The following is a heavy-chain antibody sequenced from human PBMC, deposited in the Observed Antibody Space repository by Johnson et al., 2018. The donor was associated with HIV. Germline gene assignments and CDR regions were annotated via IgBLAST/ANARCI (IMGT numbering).Heavy chain of an antibody. V-gene: IGHV3-30*04. Sequence: QVQLVESGGGVVQPGGSLRLSCAASGFNCDDYAMHWVRQAPGTGLEWGTMISYDGSKKYYADSVKGRFTISRDNAKNSLYLQMNGLRAEDTAVYYCARNEYSNYGGRDAFDIWGQGTMVTVPS. CDR2: ISYDGSKK. CDR3: ARNEYSNYGGRDAFDI. J-gene: IGHJ3*02. CDR1: GFNCDDYA. D-gene: IGHD4-11*01.